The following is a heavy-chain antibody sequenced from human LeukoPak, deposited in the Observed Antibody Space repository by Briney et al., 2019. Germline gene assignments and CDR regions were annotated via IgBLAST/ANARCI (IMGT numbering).Heavy chain of an antibody. CDR1: GYTCTSYD. D-gene: IGHD1-14*01. J-gene: IGHJ4*02. V-gene: IGHV1-8*03. CDR3: ARGNRPRQGSTFDY. Sequence: GASVKVSCKASGYTCTSYDINWVRQATGQGLEWMGWMNPNSGNTGYAQKFQGRVTITRNTSISTAYMELSSLRSEDTAVYYCARGNRPRQGSTFDYWGQGTLVTVSS. CDR2: MNPNSGNT.